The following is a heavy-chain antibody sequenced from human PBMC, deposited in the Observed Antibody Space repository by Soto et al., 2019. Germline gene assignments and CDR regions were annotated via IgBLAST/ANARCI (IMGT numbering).Heavy chain of an antibody. Sequence: PSETLSLTCTVSGGSISGYYWSCIRQPPGKGLEWIGYIYYSGSTNYSPSLKSRVTISVDTSKKQFSLKLSSVTAADTAVYYCARHDSSIAPAGPLYYLDSWGQGTLVNVSS. J-gene: IGHJ4*02. D-gene: IGHD6-13*01. V-gene: IGHV4-59*08. CDR2: IYYSGST. CDR3: ARHDSSIAPAGPLYYLDS. CDR1: GGSISGYY.